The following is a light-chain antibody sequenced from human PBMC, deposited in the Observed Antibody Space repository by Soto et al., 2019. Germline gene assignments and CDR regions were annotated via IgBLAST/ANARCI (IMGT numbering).Light chain of an antibody. CDR3: RSYTSSSTPWV. CDR1: SSDVGGYNY. J-gene: IGLJ3*02. Sequence: QAVVTQPASVSGSPGQSITISCTGTSSDVGGYNYVSWYQQHPGKAPKLMIYDVSNRPSGVSNRFSGSKSGNTASLTISGLQAEDEADYYCRSYTSSSTPWVFGGGTKRTVL. CDR2: DVS. V-gene: IGLV2-14*01.